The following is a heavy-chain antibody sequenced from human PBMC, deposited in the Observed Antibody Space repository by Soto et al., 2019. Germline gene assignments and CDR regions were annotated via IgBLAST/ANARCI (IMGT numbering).Heavy chain of an antibody. Sequence: EVRLEEAGGGFVQPGGSLRVSCSGSGFIFSSFWMHWVRQGPGKGPEWVSRINGDGASLAYTDSVKGRFSISRDNVKNTLHLQMNSLGADDTAVYFCAREGSLGLDVWGRGTTVTVSS. J-gene: IGHJ6*02. V-gene: IGHV3-74*03. CDR1: GFIFSSFW. CDR2: INGDGASL. D-gene: IGHD3-10*01. CDR3: AREGSLGLDV.